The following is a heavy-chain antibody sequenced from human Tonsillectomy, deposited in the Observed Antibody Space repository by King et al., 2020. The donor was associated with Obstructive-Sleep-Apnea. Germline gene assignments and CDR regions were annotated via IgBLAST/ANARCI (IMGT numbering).Heavy chain of an antibody. V-gene: IGHV3-23*04. CDR1: GFTFSNYA. Sequence: VQLVESGGGLVQPGGYLRLSCAASGFTFSNYAMSWVCKEPGKGLEWVSGISGCVGSTYYADSVKGRFTISSDNSKNTLYLQMNSLRAEDTAVYYCAKAKAIDYYGSGSHFDYWGQGTLVTVSS. J-gene: IGHJ4*02. CDR2: ISGCVGST. CDR3: AKAKAIDYYGSGSHFDY. D-gene: IGHD3-10*01.